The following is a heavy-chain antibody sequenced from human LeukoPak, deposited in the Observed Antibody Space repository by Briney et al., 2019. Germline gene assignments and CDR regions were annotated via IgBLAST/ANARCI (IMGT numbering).Heavy chain of an antibody. D-gene: IGHD5-18*01. Sequence: GGSLRLSCAASGFTFSSYSMNWVRQAPGKGLEWVSSISSSSSYIYYADSVKGRFTISRDNAKNSLYLQVNSLRAEDTAVYYCAKVAGYSYVGVYYFDYWGQGTLVTVSS. CDR1: GFTFSSYS. J-gene: IGHJ4*02. CDR2: ISSSSSYI. CDR3: AKVAGYSYVGVYYFDY. V-gene: IGHV3-21*01.